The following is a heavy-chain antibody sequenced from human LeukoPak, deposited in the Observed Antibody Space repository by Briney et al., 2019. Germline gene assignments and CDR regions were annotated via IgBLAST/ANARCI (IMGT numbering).Heavy chain of an antibody. CDR3: ARHPTGFPNWFGP. CDR2: VSNSGDPT. J-gene: IGHJ5*02. V-gene: IGHV3-23*01. D-gene: IGHD2-21*01. Sequence: GGSLRLSCAASGFTFNNFVMSCVRQAPGKGLEWVASVSNSGDPTYYADSGKGRFTISRDNSKNTLYLQMNNLRADDTAVYYCARHPTGFPNWFGPWGQGTLVTVSS. CDR1: GFTFNNFV.